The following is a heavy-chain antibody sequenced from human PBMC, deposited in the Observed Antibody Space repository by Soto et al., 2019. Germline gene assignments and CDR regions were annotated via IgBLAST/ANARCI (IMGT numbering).Heavy chain of an antibody. J-gene: IGHJ6*02. Sequence: EVQLLESGGGLVQPGGSLRLSCAASGFTFSSYAISWVRQAPGKGLERVSAISGSGGSTYYADPVKGRFTISRDNSKDTLYVQMNSLRAEDTAVYDCAKEGRVAAASYDYYYGMDVWGQGTTVTVSS. CDR2: ISGSGGST. D-gene: IGHD6-13*01. CDR3: AKEGRVAAASYDYYYGMDV. CDR1: GFTFSSYA. V-gene: IGHV3-23*01.